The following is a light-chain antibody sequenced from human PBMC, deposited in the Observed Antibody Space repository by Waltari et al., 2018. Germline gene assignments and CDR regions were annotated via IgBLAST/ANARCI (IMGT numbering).Light chain of an antibody. Sequence: DIQMTQSPSSLSASVVDTVTITCRASQSISNWLAWYQQKPGKAPILLIYKASILNSGVPSRFSASGSGTQFTLTISSLQPGDFATYYCQQYNTYSSFGQGTKLEIK. CDR1: QSISNW. CDR3: QQYNTYSS. CDR2: KAS. J-gene: IGKJ2*01. V-gene: IGKV1-5*03.